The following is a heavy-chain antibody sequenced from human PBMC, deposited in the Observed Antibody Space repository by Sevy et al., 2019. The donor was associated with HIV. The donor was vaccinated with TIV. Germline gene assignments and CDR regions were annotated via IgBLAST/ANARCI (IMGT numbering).Heavy chain of an antibody. D-gene: IGHD2-2*01. Sequence: GGSLRLSCAASGFTFSTYGMHWVRQAPGKGLEWVAFIRFDGTIQYYTDSVKGRLTISRDNSKNTLYLQMNSLRAEDTAVYYCARDCSTTNCLWGMDVWGQGTTVTVSS. CDR1: GFTFSTYG. J-gene: IGHJ6*02. CDR2: IRFDGTIQ. V-gene: IGHV3-30*02. CDR3: ARDCSTTNCLWGMDV.